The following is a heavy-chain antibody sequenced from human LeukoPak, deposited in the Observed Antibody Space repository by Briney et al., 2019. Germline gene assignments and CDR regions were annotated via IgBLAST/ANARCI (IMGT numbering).Heavy chain of an antibody. J-gene: IGHJ4*02. Sequence: SETLSLTCTVSGGSISSRGYHWGWIRQPPGKRLEWIATVYHNGETYNNPSLKSRVTMSVDTSKNQFSLKLSSVTAADAAVYYCARAGYSYGTGYYFDYWGQGALVTVSS. D-gene: IGHD5-18*01. CDR2: VYHNGET. CDR3: ARAGYSYGTGYYFDY. V-gene: IGHV4-39*07. CDR1: GGSISSRGYH.